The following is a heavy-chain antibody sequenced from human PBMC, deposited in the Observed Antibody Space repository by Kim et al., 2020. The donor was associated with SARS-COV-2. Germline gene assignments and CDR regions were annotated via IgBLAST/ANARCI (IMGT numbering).Heavy chain of an antibody. CDR2: ISSSGSTI. CDR3: ARDLVAAAGGYYYYGMDV. V-gene: IGHV3-11*01. D-gene: IGHD6-13*01. Sequence: GGSLRLSCAASGFTFSDYYMSWIRQAPGKGLEWVSYISSSGSTIYYADSVKGRFTISRDNAKNSLYLQMNSLRAEDTAVYYCARDLVAAAGGYYYYGMDVWGQGTTVTVSS. J-gene: IGHJ6*02. CDR1: GFTFSDYY.